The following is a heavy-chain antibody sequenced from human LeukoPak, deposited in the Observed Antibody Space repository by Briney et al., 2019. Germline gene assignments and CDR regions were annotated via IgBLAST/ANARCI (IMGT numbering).Heavy chain of an antibody. V-gene: IGHV1-2*06. CDR2: INANSGVT. J-gene: IGHJ4*02. CDR3: ARDLSSTPNWELDY. CDR1: GYTFSGYF. D-gene: IGHD7-27*01. Sequence: ASVKVSCKASGYTFSGYFIHWVRQGAGQGLEWMGRINANSGVTEYAQNFQGRVAMSRDTSINTASMELSWLTSDDTAVYYCARDLSSTPNWELDYWGQGTLVTVSS.